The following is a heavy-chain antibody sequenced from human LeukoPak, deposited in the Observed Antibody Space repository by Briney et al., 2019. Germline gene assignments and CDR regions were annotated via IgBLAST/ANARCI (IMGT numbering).Heavy chain of an antibody. CDR2: INPNNGGT. CDR1: GYTFTGYY. V-gene: IGHV1-2*02. Sequence: ASVKVSCKASGYTFTGYYLHRVRQAPGQGLEWVVWINPNNGGTNYAQTFQGRVTMTRDTSISTAYMELSRLRFDDTAVYYCARGGSRSSGAFDIWGQGIMVTVSS. D-gene: IGHD6-13*01. J-gene: IGHJ3*02. CDR3: ARGGSRSSGAFDI.